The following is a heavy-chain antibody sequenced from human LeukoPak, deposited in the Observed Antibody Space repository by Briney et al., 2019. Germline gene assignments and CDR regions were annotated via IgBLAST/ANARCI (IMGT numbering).Heavy chain of an antibody. Sequence: PGGSLRLSCAASGFTFSSYWMSWVRQAPGKGLEWVANIKQDGSEKYYVASVKGRFTISRDNAKNSLYLQMNSLRAEDTAVYCCASTRSSSWYFDYWGQGTLVTVSS. D-gene: IGHD6-13*01. CDR1: GFTFSSYW. CDR2: IKQDGSEK. J-gene: IGHJ4*02. CDR3: ASTRSSSWYFDY. V-gene: IGHV3-7*01.